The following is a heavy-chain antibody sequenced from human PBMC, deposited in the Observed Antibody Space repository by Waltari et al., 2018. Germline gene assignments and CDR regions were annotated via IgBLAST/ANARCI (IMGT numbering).Heavy chain of an antibody. CDR1: GGSINTYY. V-gene: IGHV4-4*07. CDR2: IYPSGST. J-gene: IGHJ5*02. CDR3: ARVSVASCTVGRCPSWFDP. Sequence: QVQLQESGPGLVKPSETLSLTCTVSGGSINTYYWSWIRQPAGKGLEWIGRIYPSGSTTYNPSLKGRGAMSGDTSKNQVSLKLKSVTPPYTAVYYFARVSVASCTVGRCPSWFDPWGQGTLVTVSS. D-gene: IGHD2-15*01.